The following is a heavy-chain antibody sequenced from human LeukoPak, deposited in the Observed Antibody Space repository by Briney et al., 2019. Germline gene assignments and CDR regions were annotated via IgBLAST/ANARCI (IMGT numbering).Heavy chain of an antibody. CDR3: AREPYDSSGLDY. D-gene: IGHD3-22*01. CDR2: IYSGGST. Sequence: GGSLRLSCAASGFTVSSNYMTWVRQAPGKGLEWVSIIYSGGSTFYADSVKGRFTISRDNSKNTLYLQMNSLRAEDTAVYYCAREPYDSSGLDYWGQGTLATVSS. V-gene: IGHV3-66*01. CDR1: GFTVSSNY. J-gene: IGHJ4*02.